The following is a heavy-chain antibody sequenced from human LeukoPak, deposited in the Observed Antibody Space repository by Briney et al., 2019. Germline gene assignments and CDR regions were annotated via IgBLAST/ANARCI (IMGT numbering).Heavy chain of an antibody. CDR3: ARDLSDYYGSGSYRPIDAFGI. CDR2: INHSGSP. Sequence: RSSETLSLTCAVYGGSFSGYYWSWIRQPPGKGLEWIGEINHSGSPNYNPSLKSRVTISIDTSKNQFSLKLSPVTAADTAVYYCARDLSDYYGSGSYRPIDAFGIWGQGTMVTVSS. CDR1: GGSFSGYY. D-gene: IGHD3-10*01. V-gene: IGHV4-34*01. J-gene: IGHJ3*02.